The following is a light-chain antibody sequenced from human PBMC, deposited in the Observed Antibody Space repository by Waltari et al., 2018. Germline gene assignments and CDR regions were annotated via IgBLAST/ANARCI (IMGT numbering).Light chain of an antibody. Sequence: QSALTQPASVSGSPGQSITISCTGITSDVGRGYFVSWYQHHPGKTPNLIIYEGNKRPSGVSNRFSASESDDTASLTISGLQAEDEADYCCCSHENSRDSWLFGGGTRLTVL. J-gene: IGLJ3*02. CDR3: CSHENSRDSWL. CDR2: EGN. V-gene: IGLV2-23*01. CDR1: TSDVGRGYF.